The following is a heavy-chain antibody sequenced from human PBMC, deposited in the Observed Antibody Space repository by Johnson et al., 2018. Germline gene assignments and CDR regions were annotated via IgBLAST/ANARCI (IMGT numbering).Heavy chain of an antibody. CDR2: ISGSGDYR. J-gene: IGHJ6*02. Sequence: VQLVETGGGLVQPGGSLRLSCAASGFTFSSYAMSWVRQAPGKGLQWVSGISGSGDYRYYADSVKGRFTISRDNSRTTMYLQMNSLRAEDSAVYFCAKGPNGYSSGWYFGMDVWGQGTTVTVSS. CDR3: AKGPNGYSSGWYFGMDV. D-gene: IGHD6-19*01. CDR1: GFTFSSYA. V-gene: IGHV3-23*04.